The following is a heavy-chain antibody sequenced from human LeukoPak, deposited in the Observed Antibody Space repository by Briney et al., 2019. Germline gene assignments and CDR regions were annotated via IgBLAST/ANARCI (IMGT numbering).Heavy chain of an antibody. J-gene: IGHJ6*03. CDR3: AKDRELTGRITMIVANSPMDV. Sequence: PGGSLRLSCAASGFTFSSDAMSWVRQALGKGLERVSAISGSGGSTYYADSVKGRFTISRDNSKNTLYQQMNSLRAEDTAVYYCAKDRELTGRITMIVANSPMDVWGKGTTVTVSS. CDR1: GFTFSSDA. V-gene: IGHV3-23*01. CDR2: ISGSGGST. D-gene: IGHD3-22*01.